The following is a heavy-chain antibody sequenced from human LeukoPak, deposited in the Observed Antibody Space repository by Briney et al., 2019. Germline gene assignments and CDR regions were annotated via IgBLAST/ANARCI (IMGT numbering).Heavy chain of an antibody. V-gene: IGHV3-21*01. Sequence: PGGSLRLSCAASGFTFSSYSMNWVRQAPGKGLEWVLSISSSSSYIYYADSVKGRFTISRDNAKNSLYLQMNSLRAEDTAVYYCARDIYGSGSYYAYWGQGTLVTVSS. CDR2: ISSSSSYI. D-gene: IGHD3-10*01. CDR3: ARDIYGSGSYYAY. J-gene: IGHJ4*02. CDR1: GFTFSSYS.